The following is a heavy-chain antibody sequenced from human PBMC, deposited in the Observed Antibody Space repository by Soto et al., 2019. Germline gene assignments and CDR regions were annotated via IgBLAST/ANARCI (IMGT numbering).Heavy chain of an antibody. J-gene: IGHJ4*02. CDR3: ARELVAGYTDFSDY. CDR2: INAGNGNT. Sequence: GASVKVSCKASGYTFTSYAMHWVRQAPGQRLEWMGWINAGNGNTKYSQKFQGRVTITRDTSASTAYMELSSLRSEDTAVYYCARELVAGYTDFSDYWGQGTLVTVSS. D-gene: IGHD5-12*01. CDR1: GYTFTSYA. V-gene: IGHV1-3*01.